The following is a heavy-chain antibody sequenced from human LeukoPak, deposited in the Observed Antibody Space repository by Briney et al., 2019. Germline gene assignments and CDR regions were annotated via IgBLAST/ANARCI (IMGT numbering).Heavy chain of an antibody. D-gene: IGHD3-10*01. J-gene: IGHJ3*02. Sequence: GGSLRLSCAASGFTFSSYAMSWVRQAPGKGLXXXXXISGSGGSXXYAXSVKXRFTISRDNSKNTLYLQMNSLRAEDTAVYYCANQGNYYGSGSYFDIWGQGTMVTVSS. V-gene: IGHV3-23*01. CDR3: ANQGNYYGSGSYFDI. CDR2: ISGSGGSX. CDR1: GFTFSSYA.